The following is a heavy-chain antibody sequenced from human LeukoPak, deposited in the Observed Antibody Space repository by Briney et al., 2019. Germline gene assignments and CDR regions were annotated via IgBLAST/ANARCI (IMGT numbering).Heavy chain of an antibody. CDR2: ISSNGGST. CDR3: ARGDYGDFSHYYYYGMDV. V-gene: IGHV3-64*02. Sequence: GGSLRLSCAASGFTFSSYAMYWVRQAPGKGLEYVSAISSNGGSTYYADSVKGRFTISRDNSKNMLYLRMGSLRAEDMAVYYCARGDYGDFSHYYYYGMDVWGKGTTVTVSS. D-gene: IGHD4-17*01. CDR1: GFTFSSYA. J-gene: IGHJ6*04.